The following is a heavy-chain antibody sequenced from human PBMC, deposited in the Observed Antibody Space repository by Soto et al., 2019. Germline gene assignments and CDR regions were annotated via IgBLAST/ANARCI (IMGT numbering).Heavy chain of an antibody. V-gene: IGHV1-8*01. D-gene: IGHD1-26*01. CDR2: MNPNSGTT. J-gene: IGHJ4*02. Sequence: QVQLVQSGAEVKKPGASVKVSCKASGYTFTSYDINWLRQATGQGLEWMGWMNPNSGTTGYAQQFQGRVTMTRTPSLSTAYMELNSLRSENTAVYYCAREKVGANDDWCQGTLVSVSS. CDR1: GYTFTSYD. CDR3: AREKVGANDD.